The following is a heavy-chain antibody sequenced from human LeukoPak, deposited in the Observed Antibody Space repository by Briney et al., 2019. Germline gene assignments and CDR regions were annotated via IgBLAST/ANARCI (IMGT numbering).Heavy chain of an antibody. D-gene: IGHD2-2*01. J-gene: IGHJ6*03. CDR1: GFTFNSYW. CDR2: IKQDGSEK. V-gene: IGHV3-7*01. Sequence: RGSLRLSCAASGFTFNSYWMSWVRQAPGKGLEWVANIKQDGSEKYYVDYVKGRFTISRDNAKNSLYLQMNSLSAEDTAVYYCARSRPHSVVVPAARGSGSDYYYYYYMDVWGKGTTVTVSS. CDR3: ARSRPHSVVVPAARGSGSDYYYYYYMDV.